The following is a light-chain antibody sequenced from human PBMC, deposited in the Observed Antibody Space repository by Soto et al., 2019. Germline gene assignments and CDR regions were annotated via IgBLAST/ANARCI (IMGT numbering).Light chain of an antibody. CDR1: QSISTS. CDR2: AAS. J-gene: IGKJ1*01. CDR3: QQYYSYPPT. V-gene: IGKV1-39*01. Sequence: DIQLTQSPSSLSASVGDRVTITCRASQSISTSLNWYQQKPGKAPNLLIYAASTLQSGVPSRFSGSGSGTDFTLTISCLQSEDFATYYCQQYYSYPPTFGQGTKVDIK.